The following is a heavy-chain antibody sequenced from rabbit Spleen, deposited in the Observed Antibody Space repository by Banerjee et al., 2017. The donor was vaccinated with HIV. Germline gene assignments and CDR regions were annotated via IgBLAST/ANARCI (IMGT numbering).Heavy chain of an antibody. Sequence: QSLEESGGGLVQPGGSLKLSCKASGFDFSVYGLSWVRQTPGKGLEWIACIDVGKIDNTYYASWARGRFTISKTSSTTVILQMTSLTAADMATYFCARDAAGREDFNLWGPGTLVTVS. D-gene: IGHD4-2*01. CDR1: GFDFSVYG. V-gene: IGHV1S40*01. CDR3: ARDAAGREDFNL. CDR2: IDVGKIDNT. J-gene: IGHJ4*01.